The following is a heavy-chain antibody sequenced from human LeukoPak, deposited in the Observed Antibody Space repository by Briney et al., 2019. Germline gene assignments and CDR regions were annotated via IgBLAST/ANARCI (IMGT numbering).Heavy chain of an antibody. CDR2: INHSGGT. CDR1: GASFSTYY. Sequence: PSETLSLTCAVYGASFSTYYWSWIRQPPGKRLEWIGEINHSGGTNYNPSLKSRVTISVDTSKNQFSLKLSSVTAADTAVYYCARVITMVRGVIITDGMDVWGQGTTVTVSS. CDR3: ARVITMVRGVIITDGMDV. V-gene: IGHV4-34*01. D-gene: IGHD3-10*01. J-gene: IGHJ6*02.